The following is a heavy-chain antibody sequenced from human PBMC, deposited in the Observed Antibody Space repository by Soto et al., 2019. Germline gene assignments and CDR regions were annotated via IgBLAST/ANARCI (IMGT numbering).Heavy chain of an antibody. V-gene: IGHV3-23*01. D-gene: IGHD5-12*01. Sequence: EVQLLESGGGLAQPGGSLRLSCAASGFTFSSYPMSWVRQAPGQGLEWVSGIVASGGITYYADSVKGRFTISRDNSKNTLYLQMNSLRAEDTAVYNWAKNSAATIRVGYDYWGQGTLVTVSS. CDR2: IVASGGIT. CDR3: AKNSAATIRVGYDY. J-gene: IGHJ4*02. CDR1: GFTFSSYP.